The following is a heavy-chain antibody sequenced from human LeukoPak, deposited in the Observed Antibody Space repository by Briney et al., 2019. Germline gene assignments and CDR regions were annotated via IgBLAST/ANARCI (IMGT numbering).Heavy chain of an antibody. J-gene: IGHJ5*02. CDR1: GGSISSGGYY. D-gene: IGHD4-17*01. Sequence: SQTLSLTCTVSGGSISSGGYYWSCIRQHPGKGLECIGYIYYSGSTYYNPSLKSRVTISVDTSKNQFSLKLSSVTAADTAVYYCARWGDGDYYWYDPWGQGTLVTVSS. CDR2: IYYSGST. V-gene: IGHV4-31*03. CDR3: ARWGDGDYYWYDP.